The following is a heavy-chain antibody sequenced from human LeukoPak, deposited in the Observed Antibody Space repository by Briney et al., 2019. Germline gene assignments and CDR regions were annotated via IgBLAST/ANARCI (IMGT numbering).Heavy chain of an antibody. V-gene: IGHV1-69*05. CDR1: GGTFSSYA. Sequence: SVKVSCKASGGTFSSYAISWVRQAPGQGLEWMGGIIPIFCTANYAQKFQGRVTITTDESTSTAYMELSSLRSEDTAVYYCASGYSYGSRFDYWGQGTLVTVSS. D-gene: IGHD5-18*01. CDR3: ASGYSYGSRFDY. CDR2: IIPIFCTA. J-gene: IGHJ4*02.